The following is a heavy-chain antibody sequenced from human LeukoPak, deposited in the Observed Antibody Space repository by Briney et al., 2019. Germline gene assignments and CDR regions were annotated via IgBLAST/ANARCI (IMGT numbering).Heavy chain of an antibody. CDR3: ATLGLPRYSSGWDPRGVGSFDY. D-gene: IGHD6-19*01. J-gene: IGHJ4*02. CDR2: ISYIGST. V-gene: IGHV4-59*11. Sequence: PSETLSLTCTVSGGSFSSHYWSWIRQPPGKGLEWIGYISYIGSTNYNPSLKSRVTISVDTSKNQFSLKLSSVTAADTAVYYCATLGLPRYSSGWDPRGVGSFDYWGQGTLVTVSS. CDR1: GGSFSSHY.